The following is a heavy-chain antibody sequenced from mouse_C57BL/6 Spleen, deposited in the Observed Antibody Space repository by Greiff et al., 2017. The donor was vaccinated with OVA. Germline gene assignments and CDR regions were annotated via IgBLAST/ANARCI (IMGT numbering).Heavy chain of an antibody. Sequence: QVQLQQPGAELAKPGASVKLSCKASGYTFTSYWMQWVKQRPGQGLEWIGEIYPTNGYTYYNQKFKGKATLTVDKSSSTAYMQLRSLTSEDSAVYYCARGGFAYWGQGTLVTVSA. V-gene: IGHV1-50*01. CDR3: ARGGFAY. CDR2: IYPTNGYT. CDR1: GYTFTSYW. J-gene: IGHJ3*01.